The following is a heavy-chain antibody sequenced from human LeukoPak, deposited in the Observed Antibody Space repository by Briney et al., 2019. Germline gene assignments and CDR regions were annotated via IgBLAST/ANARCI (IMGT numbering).Heavy chain of an antibody. CDR2: ISSSSSYI. D-gene: IGHD6-13*01. V-gene: IGHV3-21*01. J-gene: IGHJ4*02. Sequence: GGSLRLSCAASGFTFSSYSMNWVRQAPGKGLEWVSSISSSSSYIYYADSVRGRFTISRDNAKNSLYLQMNSLRAEDTAVYYCAREARGFIAAAGTADYWGQGTLVTVSS. CDR1: GFTFSSYS. CDR3: AREARGFIAAAGTADY.